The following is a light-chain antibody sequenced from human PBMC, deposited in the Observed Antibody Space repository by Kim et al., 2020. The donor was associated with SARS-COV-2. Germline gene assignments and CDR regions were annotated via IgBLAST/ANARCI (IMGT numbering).Light chain of an antibody. CDR2: DVT. Sequence: GQSITISCTGTSSDVGGYDYVSWFQQHPGKAPKLVIFDVTDRPSGVSNRFSGSKSGNTASLTISGLQAEDEADYYCSSYTSSDTLVFGAGTKVTVL. V-gene: IGLV2-14*03. CDR1: SSDVGGYDY. CDR3: SSYTSSDTLV. J-gene: IGLJ2*01.